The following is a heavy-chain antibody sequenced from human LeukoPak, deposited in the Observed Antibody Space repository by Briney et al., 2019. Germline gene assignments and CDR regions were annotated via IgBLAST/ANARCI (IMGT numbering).Heavy chain of an antibody. J-gene: IGHJ4*02. V-gene: IGHV3-21*04. CDR2: ITSSGSYI. CDR3: AKDLISGYSSGWRGPFDY. D-gene: IGHD6-19*01. Sequence: PGGSLRLSCAAAGFTFSSYSMNWVRQAPGKGLDWVSSITSSGSYINYADSVKGRFTISRDNFRNTVFLQMNSLRAEDTAVYYCAKDLISGYSSGWRGPFDYWGQGTLVTVSS. CDR1: GFTFSSYS.